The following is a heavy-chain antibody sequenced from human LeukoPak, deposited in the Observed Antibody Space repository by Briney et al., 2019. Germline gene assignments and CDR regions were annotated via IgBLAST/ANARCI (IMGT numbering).Heavy chain of an antibody. V-gene: IGHV4-39*07. D-gene: IGHD5-18*01. Sequence: SSETLSLTCTVSGGSISGSTYYWGWIRQPPGKGLEWIASIYYSGSTYYNPSLESRVTISVDTSKNQFSLKLSSVTAADTAVYYCARGVDTAMGNFDYWGQGTLVTVSS. J-gene: IGHJ4*02. CDR1: GGSISGSTYY. CDR2: IYYSGST. CDR3: ARGVDTAMGNFDY.